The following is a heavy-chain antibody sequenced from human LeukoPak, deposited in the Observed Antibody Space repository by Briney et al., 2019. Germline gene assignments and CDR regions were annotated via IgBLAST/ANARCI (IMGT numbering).Heavy chain of an antibody. CDR1: GFTFSSNE. CDR2: IISHSSTT. V-gene: IGHV3-48*03. D-gene: IGHD3-10*01. J-gene: IGHJ4*02. Sequence: GGSLRLSCAASGFTFSSNELNWFGRAPGKEWGGWSSIISHSSTTNYAPSLKGRFTISRDNAKSSLYLQMNSLRADDTAVYYCVRGRIPMVVMGEFDYWGQGTLVTVSS. CDR3: VRGRIPMVVMGEFDY.